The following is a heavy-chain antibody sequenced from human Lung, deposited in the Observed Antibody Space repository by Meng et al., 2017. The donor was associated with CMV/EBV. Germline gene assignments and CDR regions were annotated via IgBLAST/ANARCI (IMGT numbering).Heavy chain of an antibody. CDR1: GFTFSTYD. CDR3: ARARSPTHFDY. V-gene: IGHV3-13*01. CDR2: IGTVGDT. Sequence: GGSLRLXCTASGFTFSTYDFHWVRQPTGKGLEWVSSIGTVGDTYSIGSVKGRFIISREDAKNSVYLQMNGLRDGDTGLYYCARARSPTHFDYWGQGARVTVYS. J-gene: IGHJ4*02.